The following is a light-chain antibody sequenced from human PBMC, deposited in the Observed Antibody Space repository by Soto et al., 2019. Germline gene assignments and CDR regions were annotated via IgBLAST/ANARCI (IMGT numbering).Light chain of an antibody. CDR2: AAS. CDR3: QQLNNSPRGFT. J-gene: IGKJ3*01. CDR1: QGISSY. Sequence: DIQLTQSPSFLSASVGDRVTITCRASQGISSYLAWYQQKPGKAPRLLIYAASTLQTGVPSRFSGSGSGTEFTLTIRSLQPEDFATYYCQQLNNSPRGFTFGPGTKVDIK. V-gene: IGKV1-9*01.